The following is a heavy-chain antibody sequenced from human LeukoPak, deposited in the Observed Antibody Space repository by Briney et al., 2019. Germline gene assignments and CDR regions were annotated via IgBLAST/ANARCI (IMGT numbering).Heavy chain of an antibody. J-gene: IGHJ4*02. Sequence: GGSLRLSCAASGFTFSSYSMNWVRQAPGKGLEWVSSISSSSSYIYYADSVKGRFTISRDNSKNTLYLQMNSLRAEDTAVYYCARPGLRGAREFDYWGQGTLVTVSS. D-gene: IGHD1-26*01. CDR3: ARPGLRGAREFDY. CDR1: GFTFSSYS. V-gene: IGHV3-21*04. CDR2: ISSSSSYI.